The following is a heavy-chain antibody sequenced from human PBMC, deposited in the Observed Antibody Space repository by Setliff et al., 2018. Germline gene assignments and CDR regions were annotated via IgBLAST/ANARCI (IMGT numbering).Heavy chain of an antibody. CDR3: ARIHLLLWFGELLSGWFDP. CDR2: ISAYNGNT. CDR1: GYTFTSYG. V-gene: IGHV1-18*01. D-gene: IGHD3-10*01. J-gene: IGHJ5*02. Sequence: VASVKVSCKASGYTFTSYGISWVRQAPGQGLEWMGWISAYNGNTNYAQQLQGRVTMTTDTSTSTAYMELRSLRSDDTAVYYCARIHLLLWFGELLSGWFDPWGQGTLVTVSS.